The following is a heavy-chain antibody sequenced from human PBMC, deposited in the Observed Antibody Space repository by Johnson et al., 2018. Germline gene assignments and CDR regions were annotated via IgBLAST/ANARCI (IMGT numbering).Heavy chain of an antibody. J-gene: IGHJ6*03. CDR2: IKQDGTEK. D-gene: IGHD3-10*01. CDR1: GFTFSSYW. V-gene: IGHV3-7*01. Sequence: VQLVESGGGLVQPGGSLRLSCAASGFTFSSYWMTWVRQAPGKGLECVANIKQDGTEKYYVDSVKGRFTMSRDNAKNSLYLQMNSLRVEDTAVYYCARFGEGDTVRGVIMTSYYYYYMDVWGKGTTVTVSS. CDR3: ARFGEGDTVRGVIMTSYYYYYMDV.